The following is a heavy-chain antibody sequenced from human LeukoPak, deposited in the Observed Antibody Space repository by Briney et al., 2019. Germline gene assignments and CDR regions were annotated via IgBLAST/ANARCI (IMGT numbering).Heavy chain of an antibody. CDR2: IYYTVST. Sequence: SETLSLTCSVAGGSISTYYWSWIRQPPEKGLEWLGYIYYTVSTNYNPSLKSRITMSVDMSKNQFSLKLSSVTAADTAVYYCARDLGTGSYYPFEFWGQGTLVTVSS. CDR3: ARDLGTGSYYPFEF. D-gene: IGHD1-26*01. CDR1: GGSISTYY. V-gene: IGHV4-59*01. J-gene: IGHJ4*02.